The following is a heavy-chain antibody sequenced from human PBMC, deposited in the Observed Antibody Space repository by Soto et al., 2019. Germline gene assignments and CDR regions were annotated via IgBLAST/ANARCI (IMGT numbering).Heavy chain of an antibody. J-gene: IGHJ4*02. CDR1: GFTFSSYG. CDR2: IWYDGSNK. D-gene: IGHD6-19*01. CDR3: VKDRTMAAPNDYFDY. V-gene: IGHV3-33*06. Sequence: GGSLRLSCAASGFTFSSYGMHWVRQAPGKGLEWVAVIWYDGSNKYYADSVKGRFTISRDNSKNTLYLQMNSLRAEDTAIYYCVKDRTMAAPNDYFDYWGQGTLVTVSS.